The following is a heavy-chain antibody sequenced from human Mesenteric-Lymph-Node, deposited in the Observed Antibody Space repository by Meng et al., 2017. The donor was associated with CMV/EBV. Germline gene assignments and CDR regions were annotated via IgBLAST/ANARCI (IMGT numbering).Heavy chain of an antibody. Sequence: SETLSLTCTVSGDSVSGSAYYWGWVRQPPGKGLEWIGSIYYSGNTYYNPSLKSRVTISVDTSKNQFSLKLSSVTAADTAVYYCARLSVAPDLVYYALDVWGQGTTVTVSS. V-gene: IGHV4-39*01. D-gene: IGHD5-12*01. J-gene: IGHJ6*02. CDR3: ARLSVAPDLVYYALDV. CDR2: IYYSGNT. CDR1: GDSVSGSAYY.